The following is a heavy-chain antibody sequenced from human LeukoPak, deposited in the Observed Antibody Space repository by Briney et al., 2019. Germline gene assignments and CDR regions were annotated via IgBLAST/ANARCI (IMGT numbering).Heavy chain of an antibody. CDR1: GYTFTSYG. J-gene: IGHJ4*02. CDR2: ISAYNGNT. Sequence: ASVKVSCKASGYTFTSYGISWVRQAPGQGLEWMGWISAYNGNTNYAQKLQGRVTMTTDTSTSTAYMELSSLRSEDTAVYYCARDERGDSGTYFWQYYFDYWGQGTLVTVSS. CDR3: ARDERGDSGTYFWQYYFDY. V-gene: IGHV1-18*01. D-gene: IGHD1-26*01.